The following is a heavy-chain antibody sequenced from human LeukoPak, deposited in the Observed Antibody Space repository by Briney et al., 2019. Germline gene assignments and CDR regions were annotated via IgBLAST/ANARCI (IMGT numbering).Heavy chain of an antibody. V-gene: IGHV3-33*01. CDR2: IWYDGSNK. Sequence: GRSLRLSCAASGFTFSSYGMHWVRQAPGKGLEWVAVIWYDGSNKYYADSVRGRFTISRDNSKNTLYLQMNSLRAEDTAVYYCASEGSRHSSSPFYGMDVWGQGTTVTVSS. D-gene: IGHD6-6*01. CDR1: GFTFSSYG. CDR3: ASEGSRHSSSPFYGMDV. J-gene: IGHJ6*02.